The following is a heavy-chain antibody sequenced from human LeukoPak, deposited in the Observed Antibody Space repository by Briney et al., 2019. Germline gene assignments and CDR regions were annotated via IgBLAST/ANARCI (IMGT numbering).Heavy chain of an antibody. V-gene: IGHV3-30-3*01. D-gene: IGHD3-16*01. J-gene: IGHJ4*02. CDR1: GFTFSSFA. Sequence: GGSLRLSCAASGFTFSSFAMHWVRQAPGKGLEWVAVISYDGSKKYYANSVRGRFTVSRDNSNNSTYLQVNSLRAEDTAVYYCARDSPYDASGTLGYWGQGILVTVSS. CDR2: ISYDGSKK. CDR3: ARDSPYDASGTLGY.